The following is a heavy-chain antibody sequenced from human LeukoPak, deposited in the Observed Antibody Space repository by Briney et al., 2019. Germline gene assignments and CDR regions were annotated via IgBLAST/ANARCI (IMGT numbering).Heavy chain of an antibody. CDR2: IYPGDSDT. CDR3: ARHVSRYYYDSSGYYRPALYGMDV. D-gene: IGHD3-22*01. CDR1: GYSFTSYW. J-gene: IGHJ6*02. Sequence: GESLKISCKSSGYSFTSYWIGWVRQMPGKGLEWMGIIYPGDSDTRYSPSFQGQVTISADKSISTAYLQWSSLKASDTAMYYCARHVSRYYYDSSGYYRPALYGMDVWGQGTTVTVSS. V-gene: IGHV5-51*01.